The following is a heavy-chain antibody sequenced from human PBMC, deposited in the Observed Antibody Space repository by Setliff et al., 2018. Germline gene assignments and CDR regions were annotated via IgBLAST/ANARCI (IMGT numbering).Heavy chain of an antibody. J-gene: IGHJ4*02. Sequence: GGSLRLSCAASGFTFSSYGMHWVRQAPGKGLEWVAVIWYDGSNKYYADSVKGRFTISRDNSKNTLYLQMNSLRAEDTAVYYCARGGNLIYCFDYWGQGTLVTVSS. D-gene: IGHD2-15*01. V-gene: IGHV3-33*01. CDR2: IWYDGSNK. CDR3: ARGGNLIYCFDY. CDR1: GFTFSSYG.